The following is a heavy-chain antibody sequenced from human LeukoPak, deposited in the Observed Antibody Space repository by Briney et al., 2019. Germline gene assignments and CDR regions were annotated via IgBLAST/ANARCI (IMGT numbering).Heavy chain of an antibody. Sequence: PSETLSLTCTVSGVSIGPYYWSWIRHPPGKGLEWIGYIYYSGTPHYNPSLERRVTMSVDTSKNQFSLKLSSVTAADTAVYYCATHYDVLPGYAAGDFDSWGQGTMVTVPS. CDR2: IYYSGTP. CDR3: ATHYDVLPGYAAGDFDS. CDR1: GVSIGPYY. D-gene: IGHD3-9*01. J-gene: IGHJ3*02. V-gene: IGHV4-59*08.